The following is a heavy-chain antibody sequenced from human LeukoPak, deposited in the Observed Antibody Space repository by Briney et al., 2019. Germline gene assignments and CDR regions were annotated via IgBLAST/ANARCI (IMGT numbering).Heavy chain of an antibody. D-gene: IGHD6-19*01. V-gene: IGHV3-30-3*01. Sequence: PGRSLRLSCAASGFTFRSYGIHWVRQAPGQGLEWVAAISYDGSKKYYADSVKGRFTISRDNSKNTLYVQMNSLRVEDTAVYYCARDLSGWYTFDYWGQRTLVSVSS. CDR2: ISYDGSKK. CDR3: ARDLSGWYTFDY. CDR1: GFTFRSYG. J-gene: IGHJ4*02.